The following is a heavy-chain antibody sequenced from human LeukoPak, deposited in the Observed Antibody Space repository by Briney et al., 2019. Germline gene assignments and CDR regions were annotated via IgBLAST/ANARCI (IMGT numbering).Heavy chain of an antibody. J-gene: IGHJ3*01. V-gene: IGHV3-21*06. CDR3: VRGGSIGYVLNAFDV. Sequence: GSLRLSCAASGFTFSDFAMIWVRQPPGKGLEWVSSTFQGGGEIHYAGSVRGRFTISRDNAKNSLYLEMKSLRAEDTAVYYCVRGGSIGYVLNAFDVWGQGTKVSVSS. CDR1: GFTFSDFA. D-gene: IGHD3-22*01. CDR2: TFQGGGEI.